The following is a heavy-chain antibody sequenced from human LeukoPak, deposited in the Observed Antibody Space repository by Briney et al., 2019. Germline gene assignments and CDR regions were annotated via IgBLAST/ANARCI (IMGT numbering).Heavy chain of an antibody. J-gene: IGHJ4*02. CDR3: ARASDSSSVFDY. Sequence: GGSLRLSCAASGFTFSSYWMHWVRQAPGKGLVWVSRINSDGSSTTYADSVKGRFTISRDNAKNTLYLQMNSLRAEDTAVYYCARASDSSSVFDYWGRGTLVTVSS. V-gene: IGHV3-74*01. CDR2: INSDGSST. CDR1: GFTFSSYW. D-gene: IGHD6-6*01.